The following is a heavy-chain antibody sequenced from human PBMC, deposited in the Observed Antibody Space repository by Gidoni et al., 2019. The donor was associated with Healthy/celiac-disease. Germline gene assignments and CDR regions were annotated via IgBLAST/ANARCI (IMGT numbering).Heavy chain of an antibody. D-gene: IGHD4-17*01. CDR1: GYNFTSYD. V-gene: IGHV1-8*01. CDR2: MNPNSGNT. J-gene: IGHJ4*02. CDR3: ARGLAVTTKALDY. Sequence: QGQLVTSGAEVNKPGDSVKVSCKASGYNFTSYDINWVRPATGPVLGWMGWMNPNSGNTGYAQKFQGIVTMTRNTSISTAYMELSILRSEDTALYYCARGLAVTTKALDYWGQGTLVTVSS.